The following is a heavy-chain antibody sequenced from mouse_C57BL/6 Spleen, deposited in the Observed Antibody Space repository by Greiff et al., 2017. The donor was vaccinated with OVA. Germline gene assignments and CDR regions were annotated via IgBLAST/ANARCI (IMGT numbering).Heavy chain of an antibody. CDR3: ATSSGRYYAMDY. Sequence: QVQLQQPGAELVRPGSSVKLSCKASGYTFTSYWMHWVKQRPIQGLEWIGNIDPSDSETHYNQKFKDKATLTVDKSSSTAYMQLSSLTSEDSAVYYCATSSGRYYAMDYWGQGTSVTVSS. CDR1: GYTFTSYW. CDR2: IDPSDSET. D-gene: IGHD3-2*02. V-gene: IGHV1-52*01. J-gene: IGHJ4*01.